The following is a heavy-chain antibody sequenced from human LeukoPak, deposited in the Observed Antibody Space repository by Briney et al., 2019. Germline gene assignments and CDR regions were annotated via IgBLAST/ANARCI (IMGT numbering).Heavy chain of an antibody. V-gene: IGHV3-20*04. Sequence: PGGSLRLSCVAPGFPFNDSGMSWVRQAPGKGLEWISGINWNGRSRGYADSVKGRFTISRDNAKNSLYLEMNSLRAEDTALYFCARPLGITGTTPFDFWGQGTRVTVSS. CDR1: GFPFNDSG. D-gene: IGHD1-7*01. CDR2: INWNGRSR. J-gene: IGHJ4*02. CDR3: ARPLGITGTTPFDF.